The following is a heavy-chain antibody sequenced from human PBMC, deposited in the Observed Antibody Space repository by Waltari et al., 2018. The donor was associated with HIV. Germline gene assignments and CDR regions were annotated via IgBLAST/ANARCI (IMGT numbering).Heavy chain of an antibody. CDR3: ASGLSSGKSVDY. D-gene: IGHD3-10*01. V-gene: IGHV4-34*02. CDR1: GPSFTGHY. Sequence: QVQLQQWGAGLLKPSETLSLTCAVYGPSFTGHYWTWIRQPPGKGLEWVGEVNHGGTTNYNPSLKSRVTISVDTSNNHFSLKLNSVTAADTAVYFCASGLSSGKSVDYWGQGTLVTVSS. J-gene: IGHJ4*02. CDR2: VNHGGTT.